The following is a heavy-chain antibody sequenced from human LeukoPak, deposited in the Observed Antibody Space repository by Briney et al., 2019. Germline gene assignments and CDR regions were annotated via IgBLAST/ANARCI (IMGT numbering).Heavy chain of an antibody. CDR1: GGTFSSYA. Sequence: SVKVSCKASGGTFSSYAISWVRQAPGQGLEWMGGIIPIFGTANYAQKFQGRVTITADESTSTAYMELSSLRSEDTAVYYCARGIAVAGYYYYYMDVWGKGTTITVSS. CDR3: ARGIAVAGYYYYYMDV. D-gene: IGHD6-19*01. V-gene: IGHV1-69*13. CDR2: IIPIFGTA. J-gene: IGHJ6*03.